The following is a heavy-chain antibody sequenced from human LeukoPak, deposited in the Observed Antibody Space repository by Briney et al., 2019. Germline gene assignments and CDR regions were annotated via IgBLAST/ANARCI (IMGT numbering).Heavy chain of an antibody. D-gene: IGHD3-22*01. V-gene: IGHV1-8*01. CDR3: ARGGTIYDSILEDAFDI. J-gene: IGHJ3*02. Sequence: ASVKVSCKASGYTFTNYDINWVRQATGQGLEWMGWMNPNSGNTGYAQELQGRVTMTRNSSISTAFMEPSSLRSEDTAVYYCARGGTIYDSILEDAFDIWGQGTMVTVSS. CDR2: MNPNSGNT. CDR1: GYTFTNYD.